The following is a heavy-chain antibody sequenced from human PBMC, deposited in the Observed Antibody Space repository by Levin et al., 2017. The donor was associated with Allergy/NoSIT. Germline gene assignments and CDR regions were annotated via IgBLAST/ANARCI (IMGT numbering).Heavy chain of an antibody. D-gene: IGHD6-13*01. J-gene: IGHJ4*02. Sequence: ASVKVSCKASGYTFTDYYIHWVRQAPGQGLEWMGWINPNTGGSDSARKFQGRVTMSRDTSLSTAYMELTRLGSDDTAVYYCARGAGITVTGTLDFWGQGTLVTVSS. CDR1: GYTFTDYY. CDR2: INPNTGGS. V-gene: IGHV1-2*02. CDR3: ARGAGITVTGTLDF.